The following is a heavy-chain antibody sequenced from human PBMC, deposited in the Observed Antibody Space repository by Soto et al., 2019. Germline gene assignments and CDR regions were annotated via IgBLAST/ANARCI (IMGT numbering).Heavy chain of an antibody. J-gene: IGHJ6*03. Sequence: PSETLSLTCAVSSGSISRSNWWSWVRQPPGKGLEWIGEIYHSGSTNYNPSLKSRVTISVDKSKNQFSLKLSSVTAADTAVYYCARGSSDYYYYMDVWGKGTTVTVSS. CDR1: SGSISRSNW. CDR2: IYHSGST. D-gene: IGHD6-13*01. CDR3: ARGSSDYYYYMDV. V-gene: IGHV4-4*02.